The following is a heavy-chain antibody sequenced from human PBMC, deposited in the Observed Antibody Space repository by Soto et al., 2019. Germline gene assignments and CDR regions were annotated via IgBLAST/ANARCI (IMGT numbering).Heavy chain of an antibody. D-gene: IGHD3-3*02. V-gene: IGHV4-34*01. Sequence: QVQLQQWGAGLLKPSETLSLTCAVYGGSFSGYYWTWIRQPPGKGLEWVGEIGHSGSATYSPSLKSRVTISVATSNNQFSLRLSAVTAAATAVYYCARGGNCIFASCPLGSHYGMDGWGQGTTVTVSS. CDR2: IGHSGSA. CDR1: GGSFSGYY. CDR3: ARGGNCIFASCPLGSHYGMDG. J-gene: IGHJ6*02.